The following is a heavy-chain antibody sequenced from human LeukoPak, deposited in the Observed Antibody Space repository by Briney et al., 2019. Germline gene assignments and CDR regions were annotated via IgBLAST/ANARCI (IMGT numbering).Heavy chain of an antibody. CDR1: GYTFTGYY. Sequence: ASVKVSCKASGYTFTGYYMRWVRQAPGQGLEWMGRINPNSGGTNYAQKFQGRVTMTRDTSISTAYMELSRLRSGDTAVYYCARVGSSSWYPLPFDYWGQGTLVTVSS. CDR3: ARVGSSSWYPLPFDY. D-gene: IGHD6-13*01. V-gene: IGHV1-2*02. J-gene: IGHJ4*02. CDR2: INPNSGGT.